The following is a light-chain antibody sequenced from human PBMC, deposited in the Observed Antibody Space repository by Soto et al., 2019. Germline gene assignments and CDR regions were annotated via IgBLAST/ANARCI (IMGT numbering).Light chain of an antibody. CDR3: QQYNNWPFT. V-gene: IGKV3-15*01. CDR2: GAS. J-gene: IGKJ3*01. CDR1: QSISSN. Sequence: EIGMTQSPATLSVSPGERATLSCRASQSISSNLAWYQQKPGQAPSLLIYGASPRATGIPAMLSGSGSETEFTLTISSLQSEDFAVYYCQQYNNWPFTFGPGTKVDIK.